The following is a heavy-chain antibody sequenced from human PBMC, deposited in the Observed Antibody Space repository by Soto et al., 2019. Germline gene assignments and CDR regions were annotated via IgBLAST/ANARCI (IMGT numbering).Heavy chain of an antibody. CDR1: GGTFSSYA. D-gene: IGHD4-17*01. J-gene: IGHJ6*02. CDR3: ARARTTVVTIDYYYYYGMDV. CDR2: IIPIFGTA. Sequence: QVQLVQSGAEVKKPGSLVKVSCKASGGTFSSYAISWVRQAPGQGLEWMGGIIPIFGTANYAQKFQGRVTITADESTSTAYMELSSLRSEDTAVYYCARARTTVVTIDYYYYYGMDVWGQGTTVTVSS. V-gene: IGHV1-69*01.